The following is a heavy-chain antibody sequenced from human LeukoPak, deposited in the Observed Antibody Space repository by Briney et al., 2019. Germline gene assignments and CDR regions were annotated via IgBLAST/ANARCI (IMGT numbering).Heavy chain of an antibody. CDR1: GFTVSSNY. CDR2: IYSGGAT. D-gene: IGHD3-10*01. J-gene: IGHJ4*02. V-gene: IGHV3-53*01. Sequence: PGGSLRLSCAASGFTVSSNYMSWVRQAPGKGLEWVSVIYSGGATFYADSVKGRLTISRDNSKNRLYLQMKSLRAEDTAVYYCAKYVDGSAKYFFDYWGQGTLVTVSS. CDR3: AKYVDGSAKYFFDY.